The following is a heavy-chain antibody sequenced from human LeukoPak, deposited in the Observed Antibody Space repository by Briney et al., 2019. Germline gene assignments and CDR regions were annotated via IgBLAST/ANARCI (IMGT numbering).Heavy chain of an antibody. CDR2: ISAYKGNT. CDR1: GYTFTSYG. J-gene: IGHJ3*02. Sequence: ASVKVSCKASGYTFTSYGISWVRQAPGQGLEWMGWISAYKGNTKFAQKVQDRVTMTTDTSTSTAYMELSSLRSEDTAVYYCARVVPAAYDAFDIWGQGTMVTVSS. V-gene: IGHV1-18*01. CDR3: ARVVPAAYDAFDI. D-gene: IGHD2-2*01.